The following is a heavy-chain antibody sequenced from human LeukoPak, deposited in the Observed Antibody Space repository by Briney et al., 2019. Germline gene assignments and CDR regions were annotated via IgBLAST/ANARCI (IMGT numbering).Heavy chain of an antibody. J-gene: IGHJ5*02. V-gene: IGHV4-30-2*01. CDR2: IYHTGVT. Sequence: SETLSLTCTVSGGSISSGGHYWSWLRHPPGKGLEWIGYIYHTGVTYFNPSLKSRVTISVDRSKNQFSLKLSSVTVADTAFYYCARDKGVGVAVASNWFDPWGQGTLVTVSS. CDR3: ARDKGVGVAVASNWFDP. D-gene: IGHD6-19*01. CDR1: GGSISSGGHY.